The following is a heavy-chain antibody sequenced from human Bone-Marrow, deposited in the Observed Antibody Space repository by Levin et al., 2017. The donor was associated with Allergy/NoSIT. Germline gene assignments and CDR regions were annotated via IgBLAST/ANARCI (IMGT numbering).Heavy chain of an antibody. CDR1: GFTFSSYA. V-gene: IGHV3-23*01. CDR3: ARQYSSTWYIFDY. J-gene: IGHJ4*02. Sequence: QSSETLSLTCAGSGFTFSSYAMNWVRQAPGKGLEWVSTIYPSGGSTYYADSVKGRFTISRDNSKNTLSLQMNSLRADDTAVYYCARQYSSTWYIFDYWGQGTLVTVSS. CDR2: IYPSGGST. D-gene: IGHD6-13*01.